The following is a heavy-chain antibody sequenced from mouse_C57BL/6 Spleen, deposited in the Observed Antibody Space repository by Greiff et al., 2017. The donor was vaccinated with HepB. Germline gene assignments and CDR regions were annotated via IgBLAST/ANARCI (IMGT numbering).Heavy chain of an antibody. J-gene: IGHJ2*01. CDR3: ERRYYGNFYFED. V-gene: IGHV1-82*01. Sequence: QVQLQQSGPELVKPGASVKISCKASGYAFSSSWMNWVKQRPGKGLEWIGRIYPGDGDTNYNGKFKGKATLTADKSSSTAYMQLSSLTSEDAAVYCCERRYYGNFYFEDWGKGTTLTVSS. CDR2: IYPGDGDT. CDR1: GYAFSSSW. D-gene: IGHD2-1*01.